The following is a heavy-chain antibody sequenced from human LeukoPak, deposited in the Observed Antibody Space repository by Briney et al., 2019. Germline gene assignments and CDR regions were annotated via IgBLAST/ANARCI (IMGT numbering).Heavy chain of an antibody. CDR3: ARDPLRYLPVGHYDY. CDR1: GFTFSTSA. J-gene: IGHJ4*02. D-gene: IGHD3-9*01. Sequence: PGGSLRLSCAASGFTFSTSAMNWVRQVPGKGLEWVSSIDYDSSHIYYAASVRGQFTISRDNARNSVYLQMNSLRVEDTAVYYCARDPLRYLPVGHYDYWGQGTLVAVSS. CDR2: IDYDSSHI. V-gene: IGHV3-21*01.